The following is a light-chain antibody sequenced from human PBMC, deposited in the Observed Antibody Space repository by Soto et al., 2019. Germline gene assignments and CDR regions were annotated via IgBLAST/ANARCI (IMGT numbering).Light chain of an antibody. CDR1: QSVLYSPNNKNY. CDR3: QQYGSSPPVT. CDR2: WAS. J-gene: IGKJ5*01. Sequence: DIVMTQSPDSLIVSLGERATINCKSSQSVLYSPNNKNYLGWYQQKPGQPPKLLIYWASTRESGVPDRFSGSGSGTDFTLTISRLEPEDFAVYYCQQYGSSPPVTFGQGTRLEIK. V-gene: IGKV4-1*01.